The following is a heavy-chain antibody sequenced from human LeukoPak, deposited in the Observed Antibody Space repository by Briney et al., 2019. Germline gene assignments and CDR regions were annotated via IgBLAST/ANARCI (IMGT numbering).Heavy chain of an antibody. CDR3: AKDGAAGSPYYFDF. Sequence: GGSLRLSCAASGFTFSRYAMSWVRRAPGKGLEWVSAISGSGGSSYNAGSVKGRFTISRDIPKNTLYLQMNSLRAEDTAVYYCAKDGAAGSPYYFDFWGQGTLVTVSS. D-gene: IGHD6-13*01. V-gene: IGHV3-23*01. CDR2: ISGSGGSS. J-gene: IGHJ4*02. CDR1: GFTFSRYA.